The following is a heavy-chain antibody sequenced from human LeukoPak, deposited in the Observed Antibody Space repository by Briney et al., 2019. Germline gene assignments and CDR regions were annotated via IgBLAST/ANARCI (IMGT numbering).Heavy chain of an antibody. CDR1: GYTFTSYD. Sequence: ASVKVSCKASGYTFTSYDINWVRQPTGQGLEWMGWMNPNSGNTGYAQKFQGRVTMTRNTSISTAYMELSSLRSEDTAVYYCARGLRIQLWHNWFNPWGQGTLVTVSS. CDR2: MNPNSGNT. CDR3: ARGLRIQLWHNWFNP. D-gene: IGHD5-18*01. V-gene: IGHV1-8*01. J-gene: IGHJ5*02.